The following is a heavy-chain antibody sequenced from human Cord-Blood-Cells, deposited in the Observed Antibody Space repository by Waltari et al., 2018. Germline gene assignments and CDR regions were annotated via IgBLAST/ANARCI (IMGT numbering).Heavy chain of an antibody. CDR1: GYTFTSYG. D-gene: IGHD2-2*01. V-gene: IGHV1-18*01. J-gene: IGHJ4*02. Sequence: QVQLVQSGAEVKKPGASVKVSCKASGYTFTSYGISWVRQAPGQGLEWMGGISAYNGNTNYAQKLKGRVTSTTDTSTSTAYMELRSLRSDDTAVYYCARVQRGIVVVPAAIDYWGQGTLVTVSS. CDR3: ARVQRGIVVVPAAIDY. CDR2: ISAYNGNT.